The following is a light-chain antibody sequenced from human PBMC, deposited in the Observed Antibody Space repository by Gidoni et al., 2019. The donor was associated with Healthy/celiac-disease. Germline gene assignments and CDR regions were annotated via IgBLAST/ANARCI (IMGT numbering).Light chain of an antibody. V-gene: IGKV3-11*01. J-gene: IGKJ3*01. CDR1: QSVSSY. CDR3: QQRSNWPPIFT. Sequence: DIVLTQSPATLSLSPGERAPCSCRASQSVSSYLAWYQQKPGQAPRLLIYDASNRATGIPARFSGSGSGTDFTLTISSLEPEDFAVYYCQQRSNWPPIFTFGPGTKVDIK. CDR2: DAS.